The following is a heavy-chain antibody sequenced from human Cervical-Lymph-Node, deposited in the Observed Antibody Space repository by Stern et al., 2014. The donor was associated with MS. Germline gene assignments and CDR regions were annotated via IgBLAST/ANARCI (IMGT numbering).Heavy chain of an antibody. CDR1: GFTFSYYS. D-gene: IGHD4-23*01. Sequence: EVQLVESGGGLVKPGGSLRLSCAASGFTFSYYSMNWVRPAPGKGLEWVSSISSGGSYIYYADSLNGRFTISRDNAKNSLYLQMNSLRAEDTAVYYCARGRGGNYRYYFDYWGQGTLVTVSS. V-gene: IGHV3-21*01. CDR3: ARGRGGNYRYYFDY. CDR2: ISSGGSYI. J-gene: IGHJ4*02.